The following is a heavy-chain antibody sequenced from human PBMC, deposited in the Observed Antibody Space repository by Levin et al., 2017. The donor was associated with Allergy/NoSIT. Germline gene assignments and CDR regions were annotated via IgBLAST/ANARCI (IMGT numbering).Heavy chain of an antibody. CDR1: GFTFTSYG. CDR3: ARSLWASRYPDY. J-gene: IGHJ4*02. V-gene: IGHV3-30*03. D-gene: IGHD1-26*01. CDR2: ISNDGNLQ. Sequence: GESLKISCAASGFTFTSYGMHWVRQAPGQGLEWVAAISNDGNLQAYADSVKGRFTIFRDNFKNTLYVQMNSLGLEETAVYYCARSLWASRYPDYWGQGTLVTVSS.